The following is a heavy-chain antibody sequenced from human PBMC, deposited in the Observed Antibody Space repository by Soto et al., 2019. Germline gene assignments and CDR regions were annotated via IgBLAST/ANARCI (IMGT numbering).Heavy chain of an antibody. Sequence: QVQLVQSGAEVKKPGSSVKVSCKASGGTFSSYAISWVRQAPGHGLEWMGGIIPIFGTANYAQKFQGRGTITADESTSTAYMELSSLRSEGTAVYYCANVVGATIRGWFDPWGQGTLVTVAS. CDR2: IIPIFGTA. D-gene: IGHD1-26*01. V-gene: IGHV1-69*01. CDR3: ANVVGATIRGWFDP. J-gene: IGHJ5*02. CDR1: GGTFSSYA.